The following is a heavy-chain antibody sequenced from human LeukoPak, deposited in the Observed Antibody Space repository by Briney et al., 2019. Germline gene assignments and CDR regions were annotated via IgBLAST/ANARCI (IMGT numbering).Heavy chain of an antibody. V-gene: IGHV4-59*12. D-gene: IGHD6-19*01. Sequence: SETLSLTCSVSGGSISSYYWSWIRQPPGKGLEWIGYIYYSGSTNYNPSLKSRVTISVDTSKNQFSLKLSSVTAADTAVYYCARGGTVAGADYWGQGTLVTVSS. J-gene: IGHJ4*02. CDR2: IYYSGST. CDR3: ARGGTVAGADY. CDR1: GGSISSYY.